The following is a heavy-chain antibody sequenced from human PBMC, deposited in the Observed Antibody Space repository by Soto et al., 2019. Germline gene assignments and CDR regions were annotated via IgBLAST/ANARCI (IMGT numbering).Heavy chain of an antibody. CDR1: GGSIRSNNW. CDR3: ARVYSGSYSDS. J-gene: IGHJ4*02. D-gene: IGHD1-26*01. Sequence: QVQLQESGPGLVKPSGTLSLTCAVSGGSIRSNNWWSWVRQPPGKGLEWIGEIFQSGTTYYNPSLKTRVTISVDKSKTQFSLKLSSVTAADTAVYYCARVYSGSYSDSWGQGTLVTVSS. CDR2: IFQSGTT. V-gene: IGHV4-4*02.